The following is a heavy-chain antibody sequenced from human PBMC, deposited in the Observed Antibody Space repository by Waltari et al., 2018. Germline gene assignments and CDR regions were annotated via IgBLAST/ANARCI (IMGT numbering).Heavy chain of an antibody. CDR3: ARDYCDRTYCHGMDV. D-gene: IGHD3-22*01. CDR2: ISYNERNI. Sequence: QVQLVASGGGVVQPGRSLRLSCAASDFTFSSYAMHWVRQAPGKGLEWVAVISYNERNIYYVDSVKGRFTISRDNSKKTLYLQMNSLRTEDTAVYYCARDYCDRTYCHGMDVWGRGTAVTVSS. V-gene: IGHV3-30*04. J-gene: IGHJ6*02. CDR1: DFTFSSYA.